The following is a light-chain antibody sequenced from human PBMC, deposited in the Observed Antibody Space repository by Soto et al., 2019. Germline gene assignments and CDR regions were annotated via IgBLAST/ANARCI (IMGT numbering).Light chain of an antibody. J-gene: IGKJ1*01. CDR2: TAS. CDR3: QQSYSSVRT. Sequence: DIQMPPPPPPPPPPVGHSLPIPRRPPPPLTIYLNWYQQKPGQAPKLLIHTASTVHSGVPSRFSGSGSGTDFTLTINNLQPEDFATYYCQQSYSSVRTFGQGTKVEL. CDR1: PPLTIY. V-gene: IGKV1-39*01.